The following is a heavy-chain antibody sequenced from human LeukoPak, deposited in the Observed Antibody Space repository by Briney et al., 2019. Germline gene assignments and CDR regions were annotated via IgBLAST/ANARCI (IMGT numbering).Heavy chain of an antibody. J-gene: IGHJ4*02. CDR1: GFSFSTYS. V-gene: IGHV3-21*01. D-gene: IGHD4-23*01. CDR2: ISSSSDYI. Sequence: GGSLRLSCAASGFSFSTYSMIWVRQAPGKGLEWVSSISSSSDYIYYADPVKGRFTISRDNAKNSLFLQMNSLRAEDTAVYYCARVLDYGGNPYYFDYWGQGTLVTVSS. CDR3: ARVLDYGGNPYYFDY.